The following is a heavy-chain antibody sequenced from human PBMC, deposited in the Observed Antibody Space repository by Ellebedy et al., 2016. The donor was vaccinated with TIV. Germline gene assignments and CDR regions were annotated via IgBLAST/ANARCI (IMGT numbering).Heavy chain of an antibody. CDR1: GYSIDSGYY. CDR3: ATTEGGWYGVYYFDY. J-gene: IGHJ4*02. V-gene: IGHV4-38-2*02. CDR2: VYHSGAT. D-gene: IGHD6-19*01. Sequence: SETLSLXCTVSGYSIDSGYYWGWIRQSPRKGLEWIGSVYHSGATYFNPSLKSRVSISVDTPNNQFSLKLNSVTAADTAVYYCATTEGGWYGVYYFDYWGPGTVVTVSS.